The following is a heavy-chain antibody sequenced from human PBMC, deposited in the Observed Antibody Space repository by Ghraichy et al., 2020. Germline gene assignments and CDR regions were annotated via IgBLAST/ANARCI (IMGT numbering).Heavy chain of an antibody. Sequence: GESLNISCKGSGYRFTNHWIGWVRQMPGKGLEWMGIISPRDSETRYSPSFQGQVTISADKSINSAYLHFSSLKASDSAFYYCARRVSNPSGTVDGFDIWGQGTLVTVSS. D-gene: IGHD1/OR15-1a*01. V-gene: IGHV5-51*01. CDR1: GYRFTNHW. J-gene: IGHJ3*02. CDR3: ARRVSNPSGTVDGFDI. CDR2: ISPRDSET.